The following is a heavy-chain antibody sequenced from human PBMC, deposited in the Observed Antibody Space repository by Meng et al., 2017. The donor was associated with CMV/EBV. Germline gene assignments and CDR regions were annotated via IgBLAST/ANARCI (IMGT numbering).Heavy chain of an antibody. V-gene: IGHV3-48*03. Sequence: GESLKISCAASGFTFSSYEMNWVRQAPGKGLEWVSYISSSGSTIYYADSAKGRFTISRDNAKNSLYLQMNSLRAEDTAVYYCARVPIYCSSTSCYVPYNYYYYYGMDVWGQGTTVTVSS. CDR2: ISSSGSTI. CDR1: GFTFSSYE. CDR3: ARVPIYCSSTSCYVPYNYYYYYGMDV. J-gene: IGHJ6*02. D-gene: IGHD2-2*01.